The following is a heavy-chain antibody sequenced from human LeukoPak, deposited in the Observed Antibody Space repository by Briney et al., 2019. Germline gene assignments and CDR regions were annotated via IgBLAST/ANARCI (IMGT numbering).Heavy chain of an antibody. Sequence: KSGGSLRLSCAASGFTFSNAWMSWVRQAPGKGLEWVGRIKSKTDGGTTDYAAPVKGRFTISRDDSKNTLYLQMNSLKTEDTAVYYCTTDTNLLLWFGELLSGDAFDIWGQGTMVTVSS. CDR3: TTDTNLLLWFGELLSGDAFDI. V-gene: IGHV3-15*01. D-gene: IGHD3-10*01. CDR2: IKSKTDGGTT. CDR1: GFTFSNAW. J-gene: IGHJ3*02.